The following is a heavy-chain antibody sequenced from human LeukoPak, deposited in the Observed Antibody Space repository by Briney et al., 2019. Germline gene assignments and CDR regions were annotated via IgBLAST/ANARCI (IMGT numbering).Heavy chain of an antibody. CDR3: ARGRYSSSINSMDV. J-gene: IGHJ6*02. CDR1: GGTFSSYT. CDR2: IIPIFGTA. V-gene: IGHV1-69*13. Sequence: SVKVSCKASGGTFSSYTISWVRQAPGQGLEWVGGIIPIFGTANYAQKFQGRVTITADESTSTAYMELSSLRSEDTAVYYCARGRYSSSINSMDVWGQGTTVTVSS. D-gene: IGHD6-6*01.